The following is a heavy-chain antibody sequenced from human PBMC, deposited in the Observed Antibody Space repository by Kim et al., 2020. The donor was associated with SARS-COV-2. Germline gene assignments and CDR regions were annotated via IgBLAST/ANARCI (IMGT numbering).Heavy chain of an antibody. J-gene: IGHJ3*02. D-gene: IGHD2-21*02. CDR3: AKDLTGVVTAMGGAFDI. CDR1: GFIFGEYA. CDR2: ISWNSGSI. Sequence: GGSLRLSCAASGFIFGEYAMHWVRQAPGKGLEWVSGISWNSGSIGYVDSVKGRFTISRDNAKNSLYLRMNSLRAEDTALYYCAKDLTGVVTAMGGAFDIWGQGTMVTVSS. V-gene: IGHV3-9*01.